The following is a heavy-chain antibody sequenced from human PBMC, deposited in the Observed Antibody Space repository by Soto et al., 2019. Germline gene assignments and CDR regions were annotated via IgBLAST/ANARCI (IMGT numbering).Heavy chain of an antibody. CDR2: INPNSGGT. Sequence: ASVKVSCKASGYTFTGYYMHWVRQAPGQGLEWMGWINPNSGGTNYAQKFQGRVTMTRGTSISTAYMELCRLRSDDTAVYYCARAKSYSSLFDYWGQGTLVTVSS. J-gene: IGHJ4*02. CDR3: ARAKSYSSLFDY. CDR1: GYTFTGYY. V-gene: IGHV1-2*02. D-gene: IGHD4-4*01.